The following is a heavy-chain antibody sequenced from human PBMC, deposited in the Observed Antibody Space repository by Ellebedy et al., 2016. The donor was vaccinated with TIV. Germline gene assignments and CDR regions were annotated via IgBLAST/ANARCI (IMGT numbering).Heavy chain of an antibody. V-gene: IGHV3-48*03. D-gene: IGHD5-12*01. CDR3: ARDGSLMDV. CDR2: ISSSSSSI. CDR1: GFTFTSYE. J-gene: IGHJ6*02. Sequence: GESLKISCAASGFTFTSYEMNWVRQAPGKGLEWVSYISSSSSSIYYTDSVKGRFTISRDNAKNSLYLQMNSLRAGDTAVYYCARDGSLMDVWGQGTTVTVSS.